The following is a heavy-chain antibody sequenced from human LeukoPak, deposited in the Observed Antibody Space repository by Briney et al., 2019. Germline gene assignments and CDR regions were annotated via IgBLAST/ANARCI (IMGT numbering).Heavy chain of an antibody. CDR1: GYSISSGYY. J-gene: IGHJ4*02. D-gene: IGHD6-13*01. CDR2: IYHSGST. V-gene: IGHV4-38-2*01. CDR3: ARQLAAAGTHDS. Sequence: SETLSLTCAVSGYSISSGYYWGWIRQPPGKGLEWIGSIYHSGSTYYNPSLKSRVTISVDTSKNQFSLKLSTVTAADTAAYYCARQLAAAGTHDSWGQGTLVTVSS.